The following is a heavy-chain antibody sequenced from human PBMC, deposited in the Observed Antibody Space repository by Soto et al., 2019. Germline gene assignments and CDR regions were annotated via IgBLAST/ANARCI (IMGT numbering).Heavy chain of an antibody. D-gene: IGHD4-17*01. CDR1: GFTFSSYA. V-gene: IGHV3-23*01. CDR2: ISGSGGST. Sequence: QPGGSLRLSCAASGFTFSSYAMSWVRQAPGKGLEWVSAISGSGGSTYYADSVKGRFTISRDNSKNTLYLQMNSLRAEDTAVYYCAKDLGPYGDSDGGVDYWGQGTLVTVSS. CDR3: AKDLGPYGDSDGGVDY. J-gene: IGHJ4*02.